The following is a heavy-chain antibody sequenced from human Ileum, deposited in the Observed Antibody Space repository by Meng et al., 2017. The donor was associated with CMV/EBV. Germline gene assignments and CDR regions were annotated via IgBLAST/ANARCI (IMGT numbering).Heavy chain of an antibody. J-gene: IGHJ3*02. D-gene: IGHD6-13*01. Sequence: GGSLRLSCAASGFTFRSHAMTWVRQVPGKGLEGVSVISGSGGGTHYADSVKGRFTISRDNSKNTVYLQMNSLRAEDTAVYYCARESAGGGAAATGGGSFDIWGQGTMVTVSS. CDR3: ARESAGGGAAATGGGSFDI. CDR2: ISGSGGGT. V-gene: IGHV3-23*01. CDR1: GFTFRSHA.